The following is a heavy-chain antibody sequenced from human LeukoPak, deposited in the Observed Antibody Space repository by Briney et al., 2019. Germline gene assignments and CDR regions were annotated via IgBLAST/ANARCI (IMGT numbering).Heavy chain of an antibody. J-gene: IGHJ4*02. CDR2: IYYSGST. CDR1: GGSISSYY. Sequence: SETLSLTCTVSGGSISSYYWSWIRQPPGKGLEWIGYIYYSGSTNYNPSLKSRVTMSVDTSKNQFSLKLSSVTAADTAVYYCARDSAYDILTGYPAYWGQGTLVTVSS. V-gene: IGHV4-59*12. CDR3: ARDSAYDILTGYPAY. D-gene: IGHD3-9*01.